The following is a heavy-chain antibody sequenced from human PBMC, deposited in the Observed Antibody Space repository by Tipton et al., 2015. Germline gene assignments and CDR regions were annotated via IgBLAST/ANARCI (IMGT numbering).Heavy chain of an antibody. CDR3: AREGGYCSGGSCYNRDYYYYGMDV. D-gene: IGHD2-15*01. V-gene: IGHV4-61*01. Sequence: TLSLTCTVSGGSVTRGSYYWSWIRQPPGKGLEWIGYISYTDGAHYNPALKSRVTISVDTSKNQFSLTLNSVAAADTAVYYCAREGGYCSGGSCYNRDYYYYGMDVWGQGTTVTVSS. CDR1: GGSVTRGSYY. J-gene: IGHJ6*02. CDR2: ISYTDGA.